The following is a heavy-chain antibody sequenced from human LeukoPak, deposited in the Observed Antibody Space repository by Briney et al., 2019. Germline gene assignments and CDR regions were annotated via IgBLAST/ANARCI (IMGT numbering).Heavy chain of an antibody. Sequence: SETLSLTCAVYGGSFSGYYWSWIRQPPGKGLEWIGEINHSGSTNYNPSLKSRVTISVDTSKNQFSLKLSSVTAADTAVYYCARGYYDILTGYYRASFYFDYWGQGTLVTVSS. CDR3: ARGYYDILTGYYRASFYFDY. D-gene: IGHD3-9*01. V-gene: IGHV4-34*01. J-gene: IGHJ4*02. CDR1: GGSFSGYY. CDR2: INHSGST.